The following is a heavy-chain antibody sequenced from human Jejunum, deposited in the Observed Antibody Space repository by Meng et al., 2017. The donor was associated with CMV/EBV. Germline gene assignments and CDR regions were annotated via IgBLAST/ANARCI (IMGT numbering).Heavy chain of an antibody. J-gene: IGHJ4*02. Sequence: CTVSGYSIRNGNYWGWIRQPPGKGLEWIGSIYRSGSTYYNPSLKSRVTISVDTSKNQFSLNLSSVTAADTAVYSCARDATTRFDYWGQGTPVTVSS. CDR2: IYRSGST. CDR3: ARDATTRFDY. CDR1: GYSIRNGNY. V-gene: IGHV4-38-2*02. D-gene: IGHD4-11*01.